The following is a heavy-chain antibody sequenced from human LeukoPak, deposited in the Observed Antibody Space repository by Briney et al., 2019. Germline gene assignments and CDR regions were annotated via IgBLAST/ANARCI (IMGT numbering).Heavy chain of an antibody. V-gene: IGHV3-23*01. CDR2: ISASGHAT. Sequence: PGGSLRLSCAASGFTFSSYAVSWVRQAPGKGLEAPGKGLEWVSTISASGHATYYPDSVRGRFTISRDNSKSTLHLQMDSLRAEDSALYYCAKWPEGATPKFHHWGQGTLVTVSS. CDR1: GFTFSSYA. D-gene: IGHD1-26*01. CDR3: AKWPEGATPKFHH. J-gene: IGHJ4*02.